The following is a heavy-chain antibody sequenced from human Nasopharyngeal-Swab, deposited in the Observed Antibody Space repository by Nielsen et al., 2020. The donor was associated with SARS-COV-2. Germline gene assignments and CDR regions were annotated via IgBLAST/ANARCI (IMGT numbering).Heavy chain of an antibody. D-gene: IGHD3-16*01. J-gene: IGHJ4*02. V-gene: IGHV3-74*01. CDR1: GFTFDDYA. CDR2: IDTGGSNT. CDR3: TRGRSGNYGYFDS. Sequence: GESLKISCAASGFTFDDYAMHWVRQAPGKGLVWVSRIDTGGSNTYYADSVKGRFTISRDNAKNTLYLQMNSLRAEDTAVYYCTRGRSGNYGYFDSWGQGTLVTVSS.